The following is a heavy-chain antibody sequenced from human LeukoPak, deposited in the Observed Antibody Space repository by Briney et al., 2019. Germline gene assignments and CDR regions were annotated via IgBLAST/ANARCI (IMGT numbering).Heavy chain of an antibody. J-gene: IGHJ4*02. CDR2: IIPIFGTA. CDR3: ARDRLHNYGDYVY. Sequence: ASVKVSCKASGGTFSSYAISWVRQAPGQGLEWMGGIIPIFGTANYAQKLQGRVTMTTDTSTSTAYMELRSLRSDDPAVYYCARDRLHNYGDYVYWGQGTLVTVSS. V-gene: IGHV1-69*05. CDR1: GGTFSSYA. D-gene: IGHD4-17*01.